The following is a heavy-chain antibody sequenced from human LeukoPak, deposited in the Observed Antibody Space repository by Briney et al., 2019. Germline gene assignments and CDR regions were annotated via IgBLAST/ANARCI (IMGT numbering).Heavy chain of an antibody. D-gene: IGHD2-2*01. J-gene: IGHJ6*02. CDR1: GGTFSSYA. V-gene: IGHV1-69*04. CDR2: TIPILGIA. Sequence: ASVKVSCKASGGTFSSYAISWVRQAPGQGLEWMGRTIPILGIANYAQKFQGRVTITADKSTSTAYMELSSLRSEDTAVYYCARDPPIVVVPAAMKLYYYYGMDVWGQGTTVTVSS. CDR3: ARDPPIVVVPAAMKLYYYYGMDV.